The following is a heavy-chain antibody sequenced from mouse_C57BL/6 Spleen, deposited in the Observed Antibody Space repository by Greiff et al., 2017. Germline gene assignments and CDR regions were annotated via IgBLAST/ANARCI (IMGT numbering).Heavy chain of an antibody. V-gene: IGHV1-82*01. CDR2: IYPGDGDT. CDR3: ARESNYGRDYYAMDY. CDR1: GYAFSSSW. D-gene: IGHD2-5*01. J-gene: IGHJ4*01. Sequence: QVQLKESGPELVKPGASVKISCKASGYAFSSSWMNWVKQRPGKGLEWIGRIYPGDGDTNYNGKFKGKATLTADKSSSTAYMQLSSLTSEDSAVYFCARESNYGRDYYAMDYWGQGTSVTVSS.